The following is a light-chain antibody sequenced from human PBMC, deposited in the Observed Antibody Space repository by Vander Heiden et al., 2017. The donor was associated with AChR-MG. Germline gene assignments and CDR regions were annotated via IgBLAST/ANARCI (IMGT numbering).Light chain of an antibody. CDR1: QSVSNSY. Sequence: EIVLTQSPGTLSLSPGERATFSCRASQSVSNSYLAWCQQKPGQAPRLLMYGASSRAAGIPNRFSGSGSGTDFSLTISSLEPEDFAVYYCQQYGDSPRTFGQGTKVEIK. CDR2: GAS. V-gene: IGKV3-20*01. CDR3: QQYGDSPRT. J-gene: IGKJ1*01.